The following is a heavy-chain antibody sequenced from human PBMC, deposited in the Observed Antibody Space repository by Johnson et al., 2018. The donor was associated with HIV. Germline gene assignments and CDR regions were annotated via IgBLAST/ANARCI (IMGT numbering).Heavy chain of an antibody. CDR3: ARAIAVAEGDAFDI. Sequence: QVQLMESGGGLVKPGESLTLSCVASGFTFSHAWMSWVRQAPGKGLEWVAVISYDGSNKYYADSVKGRFTISRDNAKNTLYLQMNSLRAEDTAVYYCARAIAVAEGDAFDIWGQGTMVTVSS. CDR2: ISYDGSNK. J-gene: IGHJ3*02. D-gene: IGHD6-19*01. V-gene: IGHV3-30*03. CDR1: GFTFSHAW.